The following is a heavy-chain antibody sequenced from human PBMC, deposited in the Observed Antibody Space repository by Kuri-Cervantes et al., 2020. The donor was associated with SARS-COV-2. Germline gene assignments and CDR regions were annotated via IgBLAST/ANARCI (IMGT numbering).Heavy chain of an antibody. Sequence: GESLKISCAASGFTFSGHWIHWVRQAPGKGLVWVSRINPDGSYTNNADSVKGRFTLSRDNAKNTLYLQMNSLRAEDTAVYYCASPRGEYQLLPFDYWGQGTLVTVSS. J-gene: IGHJ4*02. CDR3: ASPRGEYQLLPFDY. V-gene: IGHV3-74*01. CDR1: GFTFSGHW. CDR2: INPDGSYT. D-gene: IGHD2-2*01.